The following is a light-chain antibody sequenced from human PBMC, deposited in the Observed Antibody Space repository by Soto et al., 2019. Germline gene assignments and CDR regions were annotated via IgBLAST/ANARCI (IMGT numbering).Light chain of an antibody. Sequence: QSALTQPASVSASPGQSITISCTGTSSDVGGYNYVSWYQQYPGKAPKVLIYEVSNRPSGVSNRFSGSKSGNTASLTISGLQAEDEADYYCSSYTSSSTVVFGGGTMLTVL. V-gene: IGLV2-14*01. CDR3: SSYTSSSTVV. CDR1: SSDVGGYNY. J-gene: IGLJ2*01. CDR2: EVS.